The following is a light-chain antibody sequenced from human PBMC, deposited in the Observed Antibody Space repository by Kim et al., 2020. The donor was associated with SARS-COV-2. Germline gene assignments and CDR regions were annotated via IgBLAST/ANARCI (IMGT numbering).Light chain of an antibody. V-gene: IGLV3-19*01. CDR3: NARDSSNNHV. CDR1: SLRNYY. J-gene: IGLJ2*01. CDR2: GRN. Sequence: SSELTQDPAVSVALGQTVRITCQGDSLRNYYPSWFQQKPRQAPILVISGRNNRPSGFPSRFVGSRSGNTAYLTIIGAQAEDEADYYCNARDSSNNHVFGG.